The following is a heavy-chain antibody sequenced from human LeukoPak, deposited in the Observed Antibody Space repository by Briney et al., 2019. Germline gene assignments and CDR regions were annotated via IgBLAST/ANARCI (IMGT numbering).Heavy chain of an antibody. CDR2: IRDSVSSI. CDR3: VRDNNFAFDY. J-gene: IGHJ4*02. D-gene: IGHD2/OR15-2a*01. V-gene: IGHV3-48*02. Sequence: GGSLRLSCAASGFTFSTYSMNWVRQAPGKGLEWVSYIRDSVSSISYADSVKGRFTIPRDNAKNSLFLQMNSLRDEDTAVYYCVRDNNFAFDYWGQGTLLTVSS. CDR1: GFTFSTYS.